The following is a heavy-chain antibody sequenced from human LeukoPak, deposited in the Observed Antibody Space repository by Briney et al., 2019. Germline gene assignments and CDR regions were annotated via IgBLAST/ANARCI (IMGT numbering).Heavy chain of an antibody. V-gene: IGHV4-4*07. D-gene: IGHD2-15*01. CDR1: GGSISSYY. J-gene: IGHJ4*02. CDR2: IYTSGST. Sequence: MTSETLSLTCTVSGGSISSYYWSWIRQPAGKGLEWIGRIYTSGSTNYNPSLKSRVTMSVDTSKNQFSLKLSSVTAADTAVYYCARGGYCSGGSCHSPASSGGAHFDYWGQGTLVTVSS. CDR3: ARGGYCSGGSCHSPASSGGAHFDY.